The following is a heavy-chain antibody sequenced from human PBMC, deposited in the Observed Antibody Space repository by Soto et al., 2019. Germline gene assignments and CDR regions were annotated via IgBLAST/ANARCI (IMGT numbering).Heavy chain of an antibody. Sequence: ASMKVSCQGAGFTLLYFYKYLVRQAPGQGLEWMGRINPSGGSTSCAQKFEGRISLTGDTSTSTVYMELSSLASEDTAVYYCASYYYGLDVWGQGTTVTVSS. V-gene: IGHV1-46*01. J-gene: IGHJ6*02. CDR2: INPSGGST. CDR1: GFTLLYFY. CDR3: ASYYYGLDV.